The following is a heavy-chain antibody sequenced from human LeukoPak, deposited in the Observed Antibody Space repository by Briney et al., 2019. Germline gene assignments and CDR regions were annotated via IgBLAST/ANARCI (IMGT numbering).Heavy chain of an antibody. D-gene: IGHD1-14*01. V-gene: IGHV4-30-4*01. CDR3: ATRWVLSGEPY. Sequence: SQTLSLTCTVSGGSISSGDYYWSWIRQPPGKGLEWIGYIYYSGSTYHNPSLKSRVNISVDKSKNQLSLELTSVAAADTAVYYCATRWVLSGEPYWGQGTLVTVSS. CDR1: GGSISSGDYY. J-gene: IGHJ4*02. CDR2: IYYSGST.